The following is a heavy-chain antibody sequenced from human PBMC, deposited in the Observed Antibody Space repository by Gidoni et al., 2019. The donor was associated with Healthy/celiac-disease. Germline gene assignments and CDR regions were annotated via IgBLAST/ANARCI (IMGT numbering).Heavy chain of an antibody. Sequence: EVQLVQSGAEVKKPGESLRISCKGSGYSFTSYWISWVRQMPGKGLEWMGRIDPSDSYTNYSPSFQGHVTISADKSISTAYLQWSSLKASDTAMYYCATQLTIFGVVIPGLDPWGQGTLVTVSS. J-gene: IGHJ5*02. CDR1: GYSFTSYW. V-gene: IGHV5-10-1*03. CDR2: IDPSDSYT. CDR3: ATQLTIFGVVIPGLDP. D-gene: IGHD3-3*01.